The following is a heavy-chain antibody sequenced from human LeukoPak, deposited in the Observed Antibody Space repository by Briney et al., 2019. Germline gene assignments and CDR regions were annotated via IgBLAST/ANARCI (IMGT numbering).Heavy chain of an antibody. D-gene: IGHD5-18*01. Sequence: SETLSLTCTVSGGSISSYYWSWIRQPPGKGLEWIGYIYTSGSTNYNPSLKSRVTISVDTSKNQFSLKLSSVTAADTAVYYCASSDIAMVYDYWGQGTLVTVSS. V-gene: IGHV4-4*09. CDR2: IYTSGST. J-gene: IGHJ4*02. CDR3: ASSDIAMVYDY. CDR1: GGSISSYY.